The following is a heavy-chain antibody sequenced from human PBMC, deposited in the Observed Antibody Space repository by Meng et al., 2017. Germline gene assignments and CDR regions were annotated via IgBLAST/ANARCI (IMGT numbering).Heavy chain of an antibody. J-gene: IGHJ4*02. CDR2: IYTSGST. CDR3: ARGFSVGYDSSGYYYVPPYFDY. CDR1: GGSISSYY. V-gene: IGHV4-4*07. D-gene: IGHD3-22*01. Sequence: SETLSLTGTVSGGSISSYYWSWIRQPAGKGLEWIGRIYTSGSTNYNPSLKSRVTMSVDTSKNQFSLKLSSVTAADTAVYYCARGFSVGYDSSGYYYVPPYFDYWGQGTLVTVSS.